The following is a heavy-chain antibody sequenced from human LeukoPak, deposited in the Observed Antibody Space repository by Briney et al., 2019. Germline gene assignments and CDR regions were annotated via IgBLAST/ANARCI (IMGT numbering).Heavy chain of an antibody. D-gene: IGHD2-8*02. V-gene: IGHV3-23*01. J-gene: IGHJ5*02. CDR3: AKGVSSVVYALNWFDP. Sequence: GGSLTLSCTGTGFNFNMFAINWVRQAPGKGLEWVSAISGSGGSTYYADSVKGRFTISRDNSKNTLYLQMNSLRAEDTAVYYCAKGVSSVVYALNWFDPWGQGTLVTVSS. CDR1: GFNFNMFA. CDR2: ISGSGGST.